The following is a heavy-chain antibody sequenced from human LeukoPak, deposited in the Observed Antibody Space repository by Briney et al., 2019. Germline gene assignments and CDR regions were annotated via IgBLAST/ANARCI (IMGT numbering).Heavy chain of an antibody. V-gene: IGHV4-31*03. CDR1: GGSISSGGYY. CDR3: ARVKTPERIDY. D-gene: IGHD1-14*01. Sequence: SQTLSLTCTVSGGSISSGGYYWSWIPPRPGKGLEWIGYIYYSGSTYYHPSLKSRVTILVETSKNQFSLKLSSVTAAETAVYYCARVKTPERIDYWGQGTLVTVSS. CDR2: IYYSGST. J-gene: IGHJ4*02.